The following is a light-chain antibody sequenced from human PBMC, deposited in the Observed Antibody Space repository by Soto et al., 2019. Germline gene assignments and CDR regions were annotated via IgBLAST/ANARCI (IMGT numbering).Light chain of an antibody. CDR1: QSVSSY. V-gene: IGKV3-11*01. J-gene: IGKJ1*01. CDR2: DAS. Sequence: EIVLTQSPATLSLSPGERATLSCRASQSVSSYLAWYQQKPGQAPRLLIYDASNRATGIPARFSGSGSGTDFTLTISSLEPEDFAVSYCQQRSNWPQTFGQGTKVEIK. CDR3: QQRSNWPQT.